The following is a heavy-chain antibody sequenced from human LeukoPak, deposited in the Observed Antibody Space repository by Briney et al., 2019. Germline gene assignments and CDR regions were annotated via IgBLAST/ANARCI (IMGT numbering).Heavy chain of an antibody. D-gene: IGHD6-13*01. CDR3: TTDLTGIAAAGTEDY. CDR1: GFTFSNAW. CDR2: IKSKTDGGTT. Sequence: GGSLRLSCAASGFTFSNAWMSWVRQAPGKGLEWVGRIKSKTDGGTTDYAAPVKGRFTISRDDSKNTLYLQMNSLKTEDTAVYYCTTDLTGIAAAGTEDYWGQGTLVTVSS. V-gene: IGHV3-15*01. J-gene: IGHJ4*02.